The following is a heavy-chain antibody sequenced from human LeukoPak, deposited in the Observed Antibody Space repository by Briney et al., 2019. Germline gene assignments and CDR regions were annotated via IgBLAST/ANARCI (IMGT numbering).Heavy chain of an antibody. Sequence: GGSLRLSCAAYGFTFKNFVMHWVRQALGKGLVWVSRVNDDGRSTHYADYVKGRFTVSRDNAKNPLYLQLNSLRVEDTAVYYCAREGEMATAEYFQHWGQGTLVTVSS. D-gene: IGHD5-24*01. CDR2: VNDDGRST. J-gene: IGHJ1*01. CDR3: AREGEMATAEYFQH. CDR1: GFTFKNFV. V-gene: IGHV3-74*01.